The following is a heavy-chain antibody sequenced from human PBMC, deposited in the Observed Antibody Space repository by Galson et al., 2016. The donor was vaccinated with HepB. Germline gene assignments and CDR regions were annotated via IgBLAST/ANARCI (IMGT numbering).Heavy chain of an antibody. CDR2: IYYSGST. CDR1: GGSISNYY. V-gene: IGHV4-59*01. D-gene: IGHD6-13*01. J-gene: IGHJ4*02. Sequence: SLTCTVPGGSISNYYWSWIRQPPGKGLEWIAYIYYSGSTNQNPSLKSRVTISVDTSKNQFSLQLRSVTAADTAVYYCARDRGSAAGFDYWGQGTLVTVSS. CDR3: ARDRGSAAGFDY.